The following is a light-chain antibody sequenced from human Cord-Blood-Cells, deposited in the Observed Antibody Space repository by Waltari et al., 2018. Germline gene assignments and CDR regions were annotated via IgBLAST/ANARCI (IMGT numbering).Light chain of an antibody. Sequence: DIQMTQSPSTLSASVGDRVTITCRASQSISSWLAWYQQKPGKAPKLLIYKASSFESGVPSRFSDSGSGTEFTLTISSLQPDDFATYYCQQYNSYSPLTFDGGTKVEIK. CDR1: QSISSW. J-gene: IGKJ4*01. V-gene: IGKV1-5*03. CDR2: KAS. CDR3: QQYNSYSPLT.